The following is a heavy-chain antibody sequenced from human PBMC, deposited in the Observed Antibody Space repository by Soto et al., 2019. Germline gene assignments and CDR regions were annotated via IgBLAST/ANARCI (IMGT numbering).Heavy chain of an antibody. Sequence: PSETLSLTCTVSGGSISSGNHYWSWVRQPPGKGLEWIGEIYHSGSTNYNPSLKSRVTISVDKSKNQFSLKLSSVTAADTAVYYCARVGDYYGMDVWGQGTTVTVSS. CDR2: IYHSGST. CDR3: ARVGDYYGMDV. V-gene: IGHV4-4*02. D-gene: IGHD2-15*01. J-gene: IGHJ6*02. CDR1: GGSISSGNHY.